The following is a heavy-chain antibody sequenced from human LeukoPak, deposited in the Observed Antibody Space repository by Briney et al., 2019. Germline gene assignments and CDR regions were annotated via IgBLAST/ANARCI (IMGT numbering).Heavy chain of an antibody. CDR3: ARGRGIQLWFYYYMDV. D-gene: IGHD5-18*01. CDR2: INHSGST. Sequence: SETLSLTCAVYGGSFSGYYRSWIRQPPGKGLEWIGEINHSGSTNYNPSLKSRVTISVDTSKNQFSLKLSSVTAADTAVYYCARGRGIQLWFYYYMDVWGKGTTVTVSS. CDR1: GGSFSGYY. V-gene: IGHV4-34*01. J-gene: IGHJ6*03.